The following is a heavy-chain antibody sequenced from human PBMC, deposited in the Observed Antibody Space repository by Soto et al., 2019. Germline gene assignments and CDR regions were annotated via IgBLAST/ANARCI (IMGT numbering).Heavy chain of an antibody. D-gene: IGHD2-15*01. J-gene: IGHJ4*02. CDR3: ARIILVVVAPTRPISYFDY. Sequence: TLSLTCAVSGGSISSGGYSWSWIRQPPGKGLEWIGYIYHSGSTYYNPSLKSRVTISVDRSKNQFSLKLSSVTAADTAVYYCARIILVVVAPTRPISYFDYWGQGTLVTVSP. CDR2: IYHSGST. V-gene: IGHV4-30-2*01. CDR1: GGSISSGGYS.